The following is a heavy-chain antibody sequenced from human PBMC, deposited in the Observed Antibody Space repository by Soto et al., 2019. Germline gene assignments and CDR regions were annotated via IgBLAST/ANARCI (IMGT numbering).Heavy chain of an antibody. J-gene: IGHJ3*02. V-gene: IGHV3-66*01. Sequence: EVQLVESGGGLVQPGGSLRLSCAASGFTVSSNYMSWVRQAPGKGLEWVSVIYSGGSTYYADSVKGRFTISRDNSKNTLYLQMNSLRAEDTAVYYCATHYYDSSGYPDAFDIWGQGTMVTVSS. CDR2: IYSGGST. D-gene: IGHD3-22*01. CDR1: GFTVSSNY. CDR3: ATHYYDSSGYPDAFDI.